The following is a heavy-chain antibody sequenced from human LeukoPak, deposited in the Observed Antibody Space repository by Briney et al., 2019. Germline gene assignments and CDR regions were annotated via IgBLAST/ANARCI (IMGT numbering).Heavy chain of an antibody. CDR3: ARDNRPAGDFWCGYYRGAYYYYGMDV. D-gene: IGHD3-3*01. CDR1: GGSISSGGYY. CDR2: IYYSGST. Sequence: SQTLSLTCTVSGGSISSGGYYWSWIRQHPGKGLEWIGYIYYSGSTYYNPSLKSRVTISVDTSKNQFSLKLSSVTAADTGVYYCARDNRPAGDFWCGYYRGAYYYYGMDVWGQGTTVTVSS. J-gene: IGHJ6*02. V-gene: IGHV4-31*03.